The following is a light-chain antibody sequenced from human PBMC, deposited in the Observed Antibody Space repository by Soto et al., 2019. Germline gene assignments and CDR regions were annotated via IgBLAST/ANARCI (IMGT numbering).Light chain of an antibody. Sequence: QSVLTQPPSVSGAPGQRVTISCTGSNSDIGAGYDVHWYQQLPGTAPKLVIYANNNRPAGVPDRFSASKSGTSASLAITGLQADDEDDYYCQSYDSSLRGVFGTGTKLNVL. CDR2: ANN. CDR3: QSYDSSLRGV. J-gene: IGLJ1*01. CDR1: NSDIGAGYD. V-gene: IGLV1-40*01.